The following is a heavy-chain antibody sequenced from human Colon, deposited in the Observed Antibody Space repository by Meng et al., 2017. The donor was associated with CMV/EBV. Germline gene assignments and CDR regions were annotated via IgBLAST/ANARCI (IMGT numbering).Heavy chain of an antibody. CDR3: ARDKYQLLLGEYGMDV. CDR2: INPNSGGT. Sequence: ASVKVSCKASGYTFTDHYIQWVRQAPGQGLEWMGWINPNSGGTTYEPNFHGRVTLTRDTSISTVYMEVTRLTSDDTAVYYCARDKYQLLLGEYGMDVWGQGTTVTVSS. CDR1: GYTFTDHY. V-gene: IGHV1-2*02. D-gene: IGHD2-2*01. J-gene: IGHJ6*02.